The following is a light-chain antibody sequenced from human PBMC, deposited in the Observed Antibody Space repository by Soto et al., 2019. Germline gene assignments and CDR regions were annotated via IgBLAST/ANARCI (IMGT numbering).Light chain of an antibody. J-gene: IGKJ5*01. CDR3: QQYYSYPRVT. Sequence: AIRMTQSPSSFSASTGDRVTITCRASQGISSYLAWYQQKPGKAPKLLIYAASTLQSGVPSRFSGSGSGTDFPLTISCLQSEDFATYSCQQYYSYPRVTFGQGTRLEIK. CDR2: AAS. V-gene: IGKV1-8*01. CDR1: QGISSY.